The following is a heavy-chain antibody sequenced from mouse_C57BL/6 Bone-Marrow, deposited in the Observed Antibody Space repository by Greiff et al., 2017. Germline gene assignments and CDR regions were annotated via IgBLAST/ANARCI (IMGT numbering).Heavy chain of an antibody. Sequence: QVHVQQPGAELVVPGASVKLSCKASGYTFTSYWMHWVKQRPGQGLEWIGEIYPADSYTNYNQKIKGKSTLTVDKSSSTDYMQISSLTSEDSAVYYCARDDYYGSSYKDYAMDYWGQGTSVTVSS. CDR3: ARDDYYGSSYKDYAMDY. CDR1: GYTFTSYW. CDR2: IYPADSYT. D-gene: IGHD1-1*01. V-gene: IGHV1-69*01. J-gene: IGHJ4*01.